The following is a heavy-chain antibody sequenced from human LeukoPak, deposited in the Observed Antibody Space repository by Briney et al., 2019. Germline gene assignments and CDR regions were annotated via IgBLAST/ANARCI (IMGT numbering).Heavy chain of an antibody. D-gene: IGHD6-6*01. V-gene: IGHV3-9*01. CDR3: ARDMGTASRPVFDY. CDR1: GFTFDDYA. CDR2: ISWNSGSI. Sequence: GGSLRLSCAASGFTFDDYAMHWVRQAPGKGLEWVSGISWNSGSIGYADSVKGRFTISRDNAKNSLYLQMNSLRADDTAIYYCARDMGTASRPVFDYWGQGILVTVSS. J-gene: IGHJ4*02.